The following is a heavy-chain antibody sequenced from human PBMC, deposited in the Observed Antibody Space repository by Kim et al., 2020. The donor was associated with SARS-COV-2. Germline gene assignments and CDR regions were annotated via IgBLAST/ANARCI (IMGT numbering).Heavy chain of an antibody. Sequence: NYTPSLKSRVTISADMSKKQFSLKLSSVTAVDTALFYCARYDPGFSAFDIWGQGTMVTVSS. J-gene: IGHJ3*02. V-gene: IGHV4-59*01. D-gene: IGHD3-16*01. CDR3: ARYDPGFSAFDI.